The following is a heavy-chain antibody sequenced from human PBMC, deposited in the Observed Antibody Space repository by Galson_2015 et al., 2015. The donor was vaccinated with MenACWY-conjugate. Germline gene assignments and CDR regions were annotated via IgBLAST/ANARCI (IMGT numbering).Heavy chain of an antibody. J-gene: IGHJ6*03. D-gene: IGHD7-27*01. CDR1: GFTFSTYA. Sequence: SLRLSCAASGFTFSTYAMSWVRQAPGKGLEWVSAISGSGGSTYYADSVRGRFTISRDKSKSTMYLQMNSLRAEDTAVYYCAKLGNPVLYYYYYYMEVCGRGTTVTVSS. CDR3: AKLGNPVLYYYYYYMEV. V-gene: IGHV3-23*01. CDR2: ISGSGGST.